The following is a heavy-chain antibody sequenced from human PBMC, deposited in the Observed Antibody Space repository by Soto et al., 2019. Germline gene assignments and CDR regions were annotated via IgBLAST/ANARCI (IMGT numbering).Heavy chain of an antibody. D-gene: IGHD2-15*01. Sequence: GGSLRLSCAASGFSFSSYSMNWVRQAPGKGLEWVSSITSFSTYIYYPDSVKGRFTISRDNAKNSLYLQMNSLRAEDTAVYYCARSQCSGESCYFNSCGRGTMVTVYS. CDR3: ARSQCSGESCYFNS. CDR1: GFSFSSYS. CDR2: ITSFSTYI. J-gene: IGHJ4*02. V-gene: IGHV3-21*01.